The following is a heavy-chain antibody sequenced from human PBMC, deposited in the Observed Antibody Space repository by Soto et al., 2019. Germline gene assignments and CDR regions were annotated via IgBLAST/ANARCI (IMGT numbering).Heavy chain of an antibody. J-gene: IGHJ6*01. CDR3: ARDGRDASGMEV. CDR1: VVSISSHY. CDR2: IYYRGST. V-gene: IGHV4-59*11. D-gene: IGHD1-26*01. Sequence: PSETLSLTCTFSVVSISSHYWSCVRQSPGKGLEWIGHIYYRGSTNYNPSLRSRSTISVDTSKNQFSLKLNSVTTADAAVYYCARDGRDASGMEVRGQGNKVTVS.